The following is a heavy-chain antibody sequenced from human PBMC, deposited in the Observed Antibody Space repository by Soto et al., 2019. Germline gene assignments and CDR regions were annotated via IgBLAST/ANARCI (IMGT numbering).Heavy chain of an antibody. CDR3: TTAETSRGYLYYYYGMDV. V-gene: IGHV3-15*07. D-gene: IGHD1-1*01. Sequence: EVQLVESGGGLVKPGGSLRLSCAASGFTFSNAWMNWVRQAPGKGLEWVGRIKSKTDGGTTDYAAPVKGRFTISRDDSKNTLYLQMNSLKTEDTAVYYCTTAETSRGYLYYYYGMDVWGQGTTVTVSS. CDR1: GFTFSNAW. J-gene: IGHJ6*02. CDR2: IKSKTDGGTT.